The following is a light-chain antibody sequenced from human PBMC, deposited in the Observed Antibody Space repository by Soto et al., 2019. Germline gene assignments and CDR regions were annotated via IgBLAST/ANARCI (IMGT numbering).Light chain of an antibody. Sequence: EIVLTQSPGTLSLSPGERATLSCRASQSVSSSYLAWYQQKPGQAPRLLIYGASTRAAGIPARFSGSGSGTGFTLTISSLQSEDFAVYYCQQYNNWPPGYTFGQGTKVDIK. J-gene: IGKJ2*01. CDR3: QQYNNWPPGYT. CDR1: QSVSSSY. CDR2: GAS. V-gene: IGKV3-15*01.